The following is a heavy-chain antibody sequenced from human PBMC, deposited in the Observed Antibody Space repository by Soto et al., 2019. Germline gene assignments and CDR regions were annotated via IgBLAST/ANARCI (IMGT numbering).Heavy chain of an antibody. J-gene: IGHJ6*03. D-gene: IGHD2-2*01. CDR1: GGTFSSYT. CDR3: ARDRVDKKVVPAAMPMDYYYYYMDV. V-gene: IGHV1-69*04. Sequence: ASVKVSCKASGGTFSSYTISWVRQAPGQGLEWMGRIIPILGIANYAQKFQGRVTITADKSTSTAYMELSSLRSEDTAVYYCARDRVDKKVVPAAMPMDYYYYYMDVWGKGTTVTVSS. CDR2: IIPILGIA.